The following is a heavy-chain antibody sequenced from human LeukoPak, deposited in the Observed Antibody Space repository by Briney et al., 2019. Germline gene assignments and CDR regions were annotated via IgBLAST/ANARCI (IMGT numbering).Heavy chain of an antibody. J-gene: IGHJ4*02. D-gene: IGHD2-15*01. V-gene: IGHV3-23*01. Sequence: TGGSLRLSCAASGFNFNRYAMSWVRQAPGKGLEWVSTISRSGSSTYQADSVKGRFTISRDNSKNTLYLQMNSLRAEDTAVYYCAKDGGSCCSFDYWGQGTLVTVSS. CDR3: AKDGGSCCSFDY. CDR1: GFNFNRYA. CDR2: ISRSGSST.